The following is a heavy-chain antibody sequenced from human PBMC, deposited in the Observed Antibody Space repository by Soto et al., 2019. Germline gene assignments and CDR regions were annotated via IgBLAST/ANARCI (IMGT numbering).Heavy chain of an antibody. D-gene: IGHD1-26*01. CDR3: SAMLIVGESPYYFEY. CDR2: MYYSGST. V-gene: IGHV4-39*01. J-gene: IGHJ4*01. Sequence: PSETLSLTCTISGDSISISSYYWAWIRQPPGKGLEWIGSMYYSGSTYNNPSLKSRVTMSVDTPKKQFSLILSSVTAADTAVYYSSAMLIVGESPYYFEYSDEGNRDTVSS. CDR1: GDSISISSYY.